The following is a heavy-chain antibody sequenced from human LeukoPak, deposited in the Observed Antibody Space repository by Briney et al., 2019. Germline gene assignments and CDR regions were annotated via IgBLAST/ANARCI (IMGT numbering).Heavy chain of an antibody. CDR2: IYYSGST. J-gene: IGHJ6*03. V-gene: IGHV4-39*01. CDR3: ARLSGGSYHMDV. Sequence: SETLSLTCTVSGGSIAGTHSYWGWIRQSPGKGLEWIGSIYYSGSTYYNPSLKSRVAISVYTSKNQFSLKLSSVTAADTAVYCCARLSGGSYHMDVWGKGTTVTVSS. CDR1: GGSIAGTHSY. D-gene: IGHD3-10*01.